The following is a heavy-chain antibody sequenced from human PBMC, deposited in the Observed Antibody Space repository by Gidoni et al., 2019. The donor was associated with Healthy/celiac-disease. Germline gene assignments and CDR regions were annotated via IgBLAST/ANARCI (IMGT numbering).Heavy chain of an antibody. D-gene: IGHD1-26*01. CDR1: GFTFSRYS. CDR2: IGSSSSYI. J-gene: IGHJ3*02. CDR3: ARASGGPGAFDI. Sequence: EVQLVESGGGLVKPGGSLRLSCAASGFTFSRYSMNWVRQAPGKGLGWVSSIGSSSSYIYYADSVKGRFTISRDNAKNSLYLQMNSLRAEDTAVYYCARASGGPGAFDIWGQGTMVTVSS. V-gene: IGHV3-21*01.